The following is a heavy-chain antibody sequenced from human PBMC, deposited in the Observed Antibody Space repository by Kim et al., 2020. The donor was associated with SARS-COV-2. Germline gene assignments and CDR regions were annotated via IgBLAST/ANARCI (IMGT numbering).Heavy chain of an antibody. J-gene: IGHJ6*02. V-gene: IGHV3-7*03. Sequence: VRQYVDSVKGRFTMSRDNAKNSLYLQMNSLRAEDTAVYYCARSRDYAMDVWGQGTTVTVSS. CDR3: ARSRDYAMDV. CDR2: VR.